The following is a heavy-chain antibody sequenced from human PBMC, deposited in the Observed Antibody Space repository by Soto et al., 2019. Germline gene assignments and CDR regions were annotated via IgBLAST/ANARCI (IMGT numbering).Heavy chain of an antibody. CDR1: GFTFSDYN. V-gene: IGHV3-11*01. J-gene: IGHJ6*02. CDR3: ARDSRRGHV. CDR2: ISYSGTTM. Sequence: XGSLRRSCAAAGFTFSDYNMRWIRQAPGKGLEWVSYISYSGTTMYNGDSVKGRFTISRDNAKNPLYLQMNSLRVEDTAVYYCARDSRRGHVWGQGNTVTVSS. D-gene: IGHD3-10*01.